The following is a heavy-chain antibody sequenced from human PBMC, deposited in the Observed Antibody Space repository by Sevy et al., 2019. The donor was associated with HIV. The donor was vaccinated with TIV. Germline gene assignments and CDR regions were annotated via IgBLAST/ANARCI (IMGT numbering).Heavy chain of an antibody. V-gene: IGHV3-48*01. J-gene: IGHJ4*02. Sequence: GGSLRLSCEVPGFTFNSYSFNWVRQAPGKGLECISYISTSSDITYYEESVQGRFTISRDNVKNSLYLQMNSLRVEDTAIYYCARGTGIRSLYYFAYWGQGTLVTVSS. CDR1: GFTFNSYS. CDR2: ISTSSDIT. CDR3: ARGTGIRSLYYFAY. D-gene: IGHD1-1*01.